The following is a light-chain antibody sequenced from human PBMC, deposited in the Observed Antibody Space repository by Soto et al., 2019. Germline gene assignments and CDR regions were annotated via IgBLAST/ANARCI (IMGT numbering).Light chain of an antibody. CDR3: TSFTSSGTWV. V-gene: IGLV2-14*03. Sequence: QSVLTQPASVSGSPGQSITISCTGTSSDVGGYNYVSWFQQHPGKAPKLKIYEVSNRPSGVSNRFSGSKSGYTASLTISELQAEDEADYNGTSFTSSGTWVFGGGPRVPAL. J-gene: IGLJ3*02. CDR1: SSDVGGYNY. CDR2: EVS.